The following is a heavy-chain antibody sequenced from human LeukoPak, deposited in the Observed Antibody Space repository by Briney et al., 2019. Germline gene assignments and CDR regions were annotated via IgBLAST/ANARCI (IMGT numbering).Heavy chain of an antibody. CDR1: GFTFSSYW. Sequence: GGSLRLSCAASGFTFSSYWMHWVRQAPGKGLVWVSRINSDGSSTSYADSVKGRFAISRDNAKNTLYLQMNSLRAEDTAVYYCARRIAAAGTGVDYWGQGTLVTVSS. CDR2: INSDGSST. J-gene: IGHJ4*02. CDR3: ARRIAAAGTGVDY. V-gene: IGHV3-74*01. D-gene: IGHD6-13*01.